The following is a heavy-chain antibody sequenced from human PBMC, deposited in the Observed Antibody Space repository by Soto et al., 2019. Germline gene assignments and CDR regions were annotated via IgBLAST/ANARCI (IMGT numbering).Heavy chain of an antibody. V-gene: IGHV3-23*01. CDR3: AKTLLDY. CDR1: GFTFGGYA. J-gene: IGHJ4*02. Sequence: EVQLLESGGGLVQPGGSLRLSCAASGFTFGGYAMSWVRQVPGKGLEWVSTISISGDSTYYADSVKGRFTISRDNSKNTLYLQMNSLRAEDTALYYCAKTLLDYWGQGTLVTVSS. CDR2: ISISGDST. D-gene: IGHD3-16*01.